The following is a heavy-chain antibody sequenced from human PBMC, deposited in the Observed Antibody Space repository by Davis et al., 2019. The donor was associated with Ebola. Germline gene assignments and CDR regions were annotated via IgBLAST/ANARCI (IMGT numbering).Heavy chain of an antibody. J-gene: IGHJ4*02. CDR3: ARDYVY. V-gene: IGHV4-38-2*02. D-gene: IGHD3-16*01. Sequence: SETLSLTCTVSGYSINRCFTWGWIRPPPGTGLEWIGSIYHSGSTTYSPSLKSRVTISADTSKNQFSLRLKSVTDADTAMYYCARDYVYWGQGILVTVSS. CDR2: IYHSGST. CDR1: GYSINRCFT.